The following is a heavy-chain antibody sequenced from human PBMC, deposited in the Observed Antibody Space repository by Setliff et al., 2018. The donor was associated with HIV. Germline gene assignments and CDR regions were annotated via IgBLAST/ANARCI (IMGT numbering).Heavy chain of an antibody. CDR2: ISSSGDSK. CDR3: ARQFDGIVVHIKALDH. J-gene: IGHJ4*02. Sequence: GESLRLSCAASGFTFSSYIMNWVRRAPGKGLEWVASISSSGDSKYYVASVKGRFTIARDNAKNSPYLQMNNLRAEDTAVYYCARQFDGIVVHIKALDHWGQGALVTVSS. D-gene: IGHD2-15*01. CDR1: GFTFSSYI. V-gene: IGHV3-21*06.